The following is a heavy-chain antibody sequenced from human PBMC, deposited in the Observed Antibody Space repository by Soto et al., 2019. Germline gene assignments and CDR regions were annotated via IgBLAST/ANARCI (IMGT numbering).Heavy chain of an antibody. CDR2: ISSSSSYI. V-gene: IGHV3-21*01. CDR3: ARDGYCTNGVCYIPYYYSGMDV. CDR1: GFTFSSYS. J-gene: IGHJ6*02. Sequence: GSLRLSCAASGFTFSSYSMNWVRQAPGKGLEWVSSISSSSSYIYYADSVKGRFTISRDNAKNSLYLQMNSLRAEDTAVYYCARDGYCTNGVCYIPYYYSGMDVWGQGTTVTVSS. D-gene: IGHD2-8*01.